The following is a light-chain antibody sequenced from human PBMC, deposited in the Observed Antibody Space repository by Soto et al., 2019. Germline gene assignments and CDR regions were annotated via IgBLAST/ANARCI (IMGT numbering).Light chain of an antibody. CDR1: QDISNW. J-gene: IGKJ4*01. CDR2: IAS. Sequence: DIQMTQSPSSVSASVGDRVTITCRASQDISNWLTWYQHKPGKAPKVLIYIASRLQSGVPSRFSGRASGTDFSLTISNLQPEDFATYFCQQSKTFPLTFGGGTKVEIK. CDR3: QQSKTFPLT. V-gene: IGKV1-12*01.